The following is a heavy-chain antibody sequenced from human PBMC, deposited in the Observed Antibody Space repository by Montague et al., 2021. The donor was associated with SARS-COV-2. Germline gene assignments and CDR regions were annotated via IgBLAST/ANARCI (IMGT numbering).Heavy chain of an antibody. CDR3: ARALTVTTFFYSYYGMDV. CDR2: INHSGST. Sequence: SDTLSLTCAVYGGSFSGYYWSWIRQPPGKGLEWIGEINHSGSTNYNTSLKSRVTISVDTSKNQFSLELSSVTAANTAVYYCARALTVTTFFYSYYGMDVWGQGTTVTVSS. J-gene: IGHJ6*02. V-gene: IGHV4-34*01. CDR1: GGSFSGYY. D-gene: IGHD4-17*01.